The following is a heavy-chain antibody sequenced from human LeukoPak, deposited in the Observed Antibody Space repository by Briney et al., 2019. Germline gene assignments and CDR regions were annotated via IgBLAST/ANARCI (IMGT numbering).Heavy chain of an antibody. CDR2: INMYTANP. J-gene: IGHJ4*02. D-gene: IGHD3-3*01. V-gene: IGHV7-4-1*02. Sequence: ASVNVSCKASGYTFTRYAINWLRQAPGQGLEGMGWINMYTANPAYVQGFTERFVFSLDTSVTTAYLQISNLKTEDTAVYYCARHDXXDDFDYWGQXXXXXVSS. CDR3: ARHDXXDDFDY. CDR1: GYTFTRYA.